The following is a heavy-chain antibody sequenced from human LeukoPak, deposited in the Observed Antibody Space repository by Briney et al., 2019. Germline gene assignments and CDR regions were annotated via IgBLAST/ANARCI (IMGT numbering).Heavy chain of an antibody. V-gene: IGHV3-48*04. J-gene: IGHJ4*02. CDR1: GFTFSSYT. Sequence: GGSLRLSCAASGFTFSSYTMNWVRQAPGKGLEWVSDISSSSGIRYYANSVKGRFTISRDNAKNSLYLQMNSLRAEDTAVYYCARGGTHCSSTSCSLQGDDYWAREPWSSSPQ. CDR3: ARGGTHCSSTSCSLQGDDY. D-gene: IGHD2-2*01. CDR2: ISSSSGIR.